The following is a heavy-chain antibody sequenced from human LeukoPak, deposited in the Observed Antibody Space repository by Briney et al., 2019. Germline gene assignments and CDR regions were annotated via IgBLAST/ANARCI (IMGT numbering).Heavy chain of an antibody. D-gene: IGHD6-25*01. V-gene: IGHV4-34*01. Sequence: SETLSLTCAVYGGSFSGFYWSWIRHVPGKGLEWIGEINYTGSTSYNPSLKSRVTISVDTSQNQFFLLLTSVTAPDTAVYYCARVAGYLPTRWFDPWGQGTHVTVSS. CDR3: ARVAGYLPTRWFDP. CDR2: INYTGST. J-gene: IGHJ5*02. CDR1: GGSFSGFY.